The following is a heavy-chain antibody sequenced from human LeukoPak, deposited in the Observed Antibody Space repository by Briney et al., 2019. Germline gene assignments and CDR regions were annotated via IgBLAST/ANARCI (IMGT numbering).Heavy chain of an antibody. J-gene: IGHJ5*02. D-gene: IGHD2-2*01. CDR1: GGSISSSSYY. CDR2: IYYSGST. Sequence: PSETLSLTCTVSGGSISSSSYYWGWIRQPPGKGLEWIGSIYYSGSTYYNPSLKSRVTISVDTSKNQFSLKLSSVTAADTAVYYCARDFLAVVVPADMGAGWFDPWGQGTLVTVSS. CDR3: ARDFLAVVVPADMGAGWFDP. V-gene: IGHV4-39*02.